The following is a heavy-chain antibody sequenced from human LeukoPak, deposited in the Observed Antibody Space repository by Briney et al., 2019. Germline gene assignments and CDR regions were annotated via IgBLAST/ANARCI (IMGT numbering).Heavy chain of an antibody. CDR1: GFTFDDYG. Sequence: GGSLRLSCAASGFTFDDYGMSWVRQAPGKGLEWVSGINWNGGSTGYADSVKGRFTISRDNAKNSLYLQMNSLRAEDTALYYCARGGYFDWLFPFDYWGQGTLVTVSS. CDR3: ARGGYFDWLFPFDY. CDR2: INWNGGST. D-gene: IGHD3-9*01. V-gene: IGHV3-20*04. J-gene: IGHJ4*02.